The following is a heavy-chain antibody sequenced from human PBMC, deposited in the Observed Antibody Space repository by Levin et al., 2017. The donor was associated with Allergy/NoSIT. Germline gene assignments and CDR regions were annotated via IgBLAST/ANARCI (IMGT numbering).Heavy chain of an antibody. CDR3: ARSPTYYYDSSGYYLNWYFDL. Sequence: SQTLSLPCTVSGGSISSYYWSWLRQPPGKGLEWIGYIYYSGSTNYNPSLKSRVTISVDTSKNQFSLKLSSVTAADTAVYYCARSPTYYYDSSGYYLNWYFDLWGRGTLVTVSS. J-gene: IGHJ2*01. V-gene: IGHV4-59*01. CDR2: IYYSGST. D-gene: IGHD3-22*01. CDR1: GGSISSYY.